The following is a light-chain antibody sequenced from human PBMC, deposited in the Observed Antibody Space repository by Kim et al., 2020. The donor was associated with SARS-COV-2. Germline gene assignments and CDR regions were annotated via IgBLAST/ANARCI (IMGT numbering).Light chain of an antibody. CDR2: RNN. CDR1: SNNVGYEG. CDR3: SAWDSSLSAWV. J-gene: IGLJ3*02. Sequence: HTATLTCTGNSNNVGYEGAAWLQQHQGHPPKLLSYRNNNRPSGISDRFSASRSGNTASLTITGLQPEDETDYYCSAWDSSLSAWVFGGGTQLTVL. V-gene: IGLV10-54*04.